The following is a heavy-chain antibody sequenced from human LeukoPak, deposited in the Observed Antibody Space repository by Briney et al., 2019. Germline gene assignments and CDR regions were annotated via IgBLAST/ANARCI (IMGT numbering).Heavy chain of an antibody. CDR2: INPNTGGT. CDR3: ARDVYYYGSGTSPDF. Sequence: GASVKVSCKASGYTFTGYYMHWVRQAPGQGLEWMGWINPNTGGTKYAQKFQGRVTMTRDTSFNTAYMELSSLKSDDTAVYYCARDVYYYGSGTSPDFWGQGTLATVSS. D-gene: IGHD3-10*01. J-gene: IGHJ4*02. V-gene: IGHV1-2*02. CDR1: GYTFTGYY.